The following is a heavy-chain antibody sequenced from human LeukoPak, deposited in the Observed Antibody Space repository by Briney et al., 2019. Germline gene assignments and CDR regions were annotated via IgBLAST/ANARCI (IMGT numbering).Heavy chain of an antibody. J-gene: IGHJ4*02. Sequence: ASVKVSCKASGYTFTGYYMHWVRQAPGQGLEWMGWINPNSGGTNYAQKFQGRVTMTTDTSTSTAYMELRSLRSDDTAVYYCARVPYYDFWSGYVYYFDYWGQGTLVTVSS. D-gene: IGHD3-3*01. V-gene: IGHV1-2*02. CDR2: INPNSGGT. CDR1: GYTFTGYY. CDR3: ARVPYYDFWSGYVYYFDY.